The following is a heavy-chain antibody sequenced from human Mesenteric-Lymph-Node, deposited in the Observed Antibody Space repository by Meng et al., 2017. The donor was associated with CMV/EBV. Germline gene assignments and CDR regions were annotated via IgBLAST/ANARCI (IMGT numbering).Heavy chain of an antibody. V-gene: IGHV3-66*02. CDR3: ARVPAPGTFDY. Sequence: GESLKISCAASGFTVSSHYMSWVRQAPGKGLEWVSVIYSGGSAYYADSVKGRFTISRDNSKNTLYLQMNSLRAEDTAVYYCARVPAPGTFDYWGQGTLVTVSS. CDR2: IYSGGSA. J-gene: IGHJ4*02. CDR1: GFTVSSHY. D-gene: IGHD3-10*01.